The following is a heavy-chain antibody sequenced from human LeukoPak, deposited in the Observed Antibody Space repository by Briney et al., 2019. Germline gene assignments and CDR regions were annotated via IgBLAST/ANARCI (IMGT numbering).Heavy chain of an antibody. J-gene: IGHJ5*02. Sequence: RGSLRLSCAASGFTFSDYYMSWIRQAPGKGLEWVSYISSSGSTIYYADSVKGRFTISRDNAKNSLYLQMNSLRAEDTAVYYCARDQAAAGTIWFDPWGQGTLVTVSS. D-gene: IGHD6-13*01. CDR2: ISSSGSTI. V-gene: IGHV3-11*04. CDR1: GFTFSDYY. CDR3: ARDQAAAGTIWFDP.